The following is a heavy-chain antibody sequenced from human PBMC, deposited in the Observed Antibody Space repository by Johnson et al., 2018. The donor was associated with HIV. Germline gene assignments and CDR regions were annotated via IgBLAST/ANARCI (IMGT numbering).Heavy chain of an antibody. J-gene: IGHJ3*02. CDR3: APWTAI. D-gene: IGHD3/OR15-3a*01. Sequence: VQLVESGGGVVRPGGSPRLSCAASGFTFDDYGMTWVRQAPGKGLEWVSVIYSGGRSYYADSVKGRLTLSRDNSNNTLYLQMNSLRAEDTAVYYCAPWTAIWGQGTMVTVSS. CDR2: IYSGGRS. V-gene: IGHV3-23*03. CDR1: GFTFDDYG.